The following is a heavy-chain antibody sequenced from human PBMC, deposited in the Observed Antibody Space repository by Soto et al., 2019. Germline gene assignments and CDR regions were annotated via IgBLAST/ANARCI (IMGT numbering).Heavy chain of an antibody. J-gene: IGHJ4*02. Sequence: EVQLVESGGGLIQPGGSLRLSCAASGFTVSSNYMSWVRQAPGKGLEWVSLIYSGGATYYADSVRGRFTISRDNSKNTVYLQMNSLRAGDTAVYYCARGLGNGDYGDPGDYWGQGTLVTVSS. CDR1: GFTVSSNY. V-gene: IGHV3-53*01. CDR3: ARGLGNGDYGDPGDY. D-gene: IGHD4-17*01. CDR2: IYSGGAT.